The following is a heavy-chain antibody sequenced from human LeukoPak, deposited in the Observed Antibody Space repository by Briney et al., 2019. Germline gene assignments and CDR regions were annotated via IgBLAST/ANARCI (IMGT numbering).Heavy chain of an antibody. CDR3: ARHYCSSTSCYYNY. CDR2: INPNSSGT. Sequence: GASVKVSCKASGYTFTGYYMHWVRQAPGQGREWMGWINPNSSGTNYAQKFQGRVTMTRDTSISTAYMELSRLRSDDTAVYYCARHYCSSTSCYYNYWGQGTLVTVSS. V-gene: IGHV1-2*02. J-gene: IGHJ4*02. D-gene: IGHD2-2*01. CDR1: GYTFTGYY.